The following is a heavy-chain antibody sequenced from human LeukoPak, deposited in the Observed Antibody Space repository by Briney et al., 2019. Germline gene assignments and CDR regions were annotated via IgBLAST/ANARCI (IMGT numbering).Heavy chain of an antibody. Sequence: PSETLSLTCTVSGGSISSYYWSWIRQPAGKGLEWIGRIYTSGSTNYNPSLKSRVTISVDTSKNQFSLKLSSVTAADTAVYYCARDLIGYSSGKSYWYFDLWGRGTLVTVSS. CDR1: GGSISSYY. J-gene: IGHJ2*01. CDR2: IYTSGST. D-gene: IGHD6-19*01. CDR3: ARDLIGYSSGKSYWYFDL. V-gene: IGHV4-4*07.